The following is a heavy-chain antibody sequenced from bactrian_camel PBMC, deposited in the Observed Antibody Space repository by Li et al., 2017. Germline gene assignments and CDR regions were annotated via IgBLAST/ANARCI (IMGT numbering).Heavy chain of an antibody. D-gene: IGHD3*01. Sequence: VQLVESGGGSVQAGQSLRLSCAASGFQFSDYPMSWVRQAPGKGLEWVAQIAYDGWVTRYHDSAKGRFTISRDNARNTLYLQMNSLKPEDTAMYYCTKDRSYGTRNWAQSTRGQGTQVTVS. CDR1: GFQFSDYP. J-gene: IGHJ4*01. CDR2: IAYDGWVT. CDR3: TKDRSYGTRNWAQST. V-gene: IGHV3S42*01.